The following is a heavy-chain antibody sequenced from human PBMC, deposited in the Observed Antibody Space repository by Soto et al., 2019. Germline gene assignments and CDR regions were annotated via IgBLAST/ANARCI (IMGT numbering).Heavy chain of an antibody. D-gene: IGHD6-13*01. V-gene: IGHV4-59*01. CDR3: ARGAAGVSSY. J-gene: IGHJ4*02. Sequence: QVQLQESGPGLVKSSETLSLTCTVSGGSISSYHWSWIRQPKGKGLEWIGYINYSGSTNNNPSLKSRVPISVDTSTNQFSLTLKSVTAADTAVYYCARGAAGVSSYWGQGNLVTVSS. CDR2: INYSGST. CDR1: GGSISSYH.